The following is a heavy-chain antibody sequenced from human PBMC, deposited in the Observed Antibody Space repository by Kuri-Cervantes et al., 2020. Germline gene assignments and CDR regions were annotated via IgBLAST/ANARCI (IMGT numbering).Heavy chain of an antibody. V-gene: IGHV4-38-2*02. J-gene: IGHJ5*02. CDR2: IYHSGST. D-gene: IGHD6-6*01. CDR1: GYSISSGYC. CDR3: ARDLCLSTSNWFDP. Sequence: GSLRLSCAVSGYSISSGYCWGWIRQPPGKGLEWIGTIYHSGSTYYNPSLKSRVTISVDTSKNQFSLRLSAVTAAETAVYYCARDLCLSTSNWFDPWGQGTLVTVSS.